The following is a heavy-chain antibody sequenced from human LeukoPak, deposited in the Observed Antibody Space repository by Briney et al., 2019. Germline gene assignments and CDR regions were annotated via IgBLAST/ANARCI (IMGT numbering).Heavy chain of an antibody. J-gene: IGHJ5*02. CDR2: IISSSSYI. CDR1: GFTLSSYS. D-gene: IGHD3-22*01. CDR3: ARDGEYYYDSSGYYYPNWFDP. Sequence: GGSLRLSCAASGFTLSSYSMNWVRQAPGKGLEWVSSIISSSSYIYYADSVKGRFTISRDNAKNSLYLQMNSLRAEDTAVYYCARDGEYYYDSSGYYYPNWFDPWGQGTLVTVSS. V-gene: IGHV3-21*01.